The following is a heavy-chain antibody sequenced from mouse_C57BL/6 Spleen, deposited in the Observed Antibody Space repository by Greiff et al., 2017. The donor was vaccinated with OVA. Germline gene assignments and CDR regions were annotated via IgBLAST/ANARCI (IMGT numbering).Heavy chain of an antibody. J-gene: IGHJ3*01. D-gene: IGHD2-5*01. V-gene: IGHV1-50*01. Sequence: VQLQQPGAELVKPGASVKLSCKASGYTFTSYWMQWVKQRPGQGLEWIGEIDPSDSYTNYNQQFKGKATLTVDTSTSTAYMQLSSLTSEDSAVYYGARSDYSNPSWFAYWGQGTLVTVSA. CDR3: ARSDYSNPSWFAY. CDR2: IDPSDSYT. CDR1: GYTFTSYW.